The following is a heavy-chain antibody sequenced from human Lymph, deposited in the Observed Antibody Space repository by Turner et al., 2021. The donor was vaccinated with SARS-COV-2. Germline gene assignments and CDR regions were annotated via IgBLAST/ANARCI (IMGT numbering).Heavy chain of an antibody. D-gene: IGHD5-12*01. J-gene: IGHJ6*02. V-gene: IGHV3-33*01. CDR2: IWYDGSNK. Sequence: QVQLVESGGGVVQPGRSLRLSCAASGFTFSSYGMHWVRQAPGKGLEWVAVIWYDGSNKYYADSVKGRFTISRDNSKNTLYLQMNSLRAEDKAVYYCARVKGYNGYDLRYYYGMDVWGQGTTVTVSS. CDR3: ARVKGYNGYDLRYYYGMDV. CDR1: GFTFSSYG.